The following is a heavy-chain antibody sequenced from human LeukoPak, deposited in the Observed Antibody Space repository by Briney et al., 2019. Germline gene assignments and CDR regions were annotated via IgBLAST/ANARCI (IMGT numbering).Heavy chain of an antibody. D-gene: IGHD3-22*01. V-gene: IGHV4-39*01. CDR2: IYYSGST. CDR1: GGSISSSSYW. Sequence: SETLSLTCTASGGSISSSSYWWGWIRQPPGKGLEWIANIYYSGSTHYNPSLKSRVTISIEKSKNQFSLKLSSVTAADTAVYYCARNYYESSGYYPRNFDYWGQGTLVTVSS. J-gene: IGHJ4*02. CDR3: ARNYYESSGYYPRNFDY.